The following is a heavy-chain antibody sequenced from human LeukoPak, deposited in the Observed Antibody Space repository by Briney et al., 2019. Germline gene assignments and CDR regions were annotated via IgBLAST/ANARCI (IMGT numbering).Heavy chain of an antibody. J-gene: IGHJ4*02. CDR2: ISSSSSYI. Sequence: PGGSLRLSRAAPGFTFSSYSMNWVRQAPGKGLEWVSSISSSSSYIYYADSVKGRFTISRDNAKNSLYLQMNSLRAEDTAVYYCARTDTYSKYYFDYWGQGILVTVSS. CDR3: ARTDTYSKYYFDY. CDR1: GFTFSSYS. V-gene: IGHV3-21*01. D-gene: IGHD5-18*01.